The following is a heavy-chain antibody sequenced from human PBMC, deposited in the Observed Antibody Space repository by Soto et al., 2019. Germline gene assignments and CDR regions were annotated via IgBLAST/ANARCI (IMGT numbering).Heavy chain of an antibody. D-gene: IGHD3-22*01. CDR2: IIPIFGTA. CDR3: ARGSYYYDSSGYYYNFDY. V-gene: IGHV1-69*13. CDR1: GGTFSSYA. Sequence: VKVSCKASGGTFSSYAISWVRQAPGQGLEWMGGIIPIFGTANYAQKFQGRVTITADESTSTAYMELSSLRSEDTAVYYCARGSYYYDSSGYYYNFDYWGQGTLVTVSS. J-gene: IGHJ4*02.